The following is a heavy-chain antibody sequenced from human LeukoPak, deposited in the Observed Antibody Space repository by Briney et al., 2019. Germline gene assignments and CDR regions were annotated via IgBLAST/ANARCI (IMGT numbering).Heavy chain of an antibody. CDR3: ARAHSSSWN. CDR1: GFTFSSYS. J-gene: IGHJ4*02. CDR2: ISGSGGGT. D-gene: IGHD6-13*01. V-gene: IGHV3-21*01. Sequence: PGGSLRLSCAASGFTFSSYSMNWVRQAPGKGLEWVSAISGSGGGTYYADSVKGRFTISRDNAKNSLYLQMNSLRAEDTAVYYCARAHSSSWNWGQGTLVTVSS.